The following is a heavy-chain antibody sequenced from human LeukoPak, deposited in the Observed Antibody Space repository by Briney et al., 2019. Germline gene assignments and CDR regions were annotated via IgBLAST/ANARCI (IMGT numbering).Heavy chain of an antibody. CDR1: GGSFSGYY. D-gene: IGHD2-2*01. CDR2: IYTSGST. J-gene: IGHJ6*03. V-gene: IGHV4-4*07. Sequence: SETLSLTCAVYGGSFSGYYWSWIRQPAGKGLEWIGRIYTSGSTNYNPSLKSRVTISVDTSKNQFSLKLSSVTAADTAVYYCARDLRCSSTSCSGDYYYYYMDVWGKGTTVTISS. CDR3: ARDLRCSSTSCSGDYYYYYMDV.